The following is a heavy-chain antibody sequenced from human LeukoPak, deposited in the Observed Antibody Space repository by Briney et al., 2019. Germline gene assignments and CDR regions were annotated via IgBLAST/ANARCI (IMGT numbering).Heavy chain of an antibody. J-gene: IGHJ4*02. CDR3: ATVRYSSSWYLNY. D-gene: IGHD6-13*01. CDR1: AYTLTELS. Sequence: GASVTASCKVSAYTLTELSMHWVRQAPGKGLEWMGGFDPEDGETIYAQKFQGRVTMTEDTSTDTAYMELSSLRSEDTAVYYCATVRYSSSWYLNYWGQGTLVTVSS. V-gene: IGHV1-24*01. CDR2: FDPEDGET.